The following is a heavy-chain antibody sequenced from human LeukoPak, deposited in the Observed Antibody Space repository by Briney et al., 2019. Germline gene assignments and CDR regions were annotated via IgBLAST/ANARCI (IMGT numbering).Heavy chain of an antibody. CDR1: VFTFDDYA. J-gene: IGHJ4*02. CDR3: AKGVVGATFGYFDY. Sequence: GRSLRLSCAASVFTFDDYAMHWVRQAPGKGLEWVSGISWNSGSIGYADSVKGRFTISRDNAKNSLYLQMNSLRAEDTALYYCAKGVVGATFGYFDYWGQGTLVTVSS. V-gene: IGHV3-9*01. D-gene: IGHD1-26*01. CDR2: ISWNSGSI.